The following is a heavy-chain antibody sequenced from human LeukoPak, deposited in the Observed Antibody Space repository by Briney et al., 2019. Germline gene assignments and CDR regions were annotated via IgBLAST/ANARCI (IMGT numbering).Heavy chain of an antibody. Sequence: PGGSLRLSCAASGFTFSSYSMNWVRQAPGKGLEWVSYISSSGSTIYYADSVKGRFTISRDNAKNSLCLQMNSLRAEDTAVYYCARAPLGYCSGGSCYSLDYWGQGTLVTVSS. CDR1: GFTFSSYS. CDR3: ARAPLGYCSGGSCYSLDY. V-gene: IGHV3-48*04. D-gene: IGHD2-15*01. J-gene: IGHJ4*02. CDR2: ISSSGSTI.